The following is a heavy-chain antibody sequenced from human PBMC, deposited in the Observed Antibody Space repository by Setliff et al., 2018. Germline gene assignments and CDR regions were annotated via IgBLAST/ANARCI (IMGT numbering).Heavy chain of an antibody. V-gene: IGHV4-39*02. J-gene: IGHJ3*02. CDR1: GGSISSSSYY. D-gene: IGHD3-22*01. CDR2: IYYSGST. Sequence: SETLSLTCTVPGGSISSSSYYWGWIRQPPGKGLEWTGSIYYSGSTYYNPSLKSRVTISVDTSKNQFSLKLSSVTAADTAVYYCAREGGGMIVVVNDASDIWGQGTMVTVS. CDR3: AREGGGMIVVVNDASDI.